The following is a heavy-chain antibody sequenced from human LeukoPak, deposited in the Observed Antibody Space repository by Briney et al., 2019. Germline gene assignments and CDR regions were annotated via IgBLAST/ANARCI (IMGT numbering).Heavy chain of an antibody. Sequence: EASVKVSCKASGYTFISYYMHWVRQAPGQGLQWMGIINPSGGTTSYGQKIQGRVTMTRDTSTSTVYMEVSSLRYEDTAVYYCARAPGPDVFDIWGQGTMVTVSS. CDR1: GYTFISYY. J-gene: IGHJ3*02. V-gene: IGHV1-46*01. CDR2: INPSGGTT. CDR3: ARAPGPDVFDI.